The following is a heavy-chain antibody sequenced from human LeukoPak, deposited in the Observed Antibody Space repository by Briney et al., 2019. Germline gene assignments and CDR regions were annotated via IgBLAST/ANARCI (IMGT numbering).Heavy chain of an antibody. D-gene: IGHD3-9*01. J-gene: IGHJ4*02. CDR2: INPNSGGT. Sequence: GASVKVSCKASGYTFTGYYMHWVRQAPGQGLEWMGWINPNSGGTNYAQKFQGRVTMTRDTSISTVYMELSGLTSDDTAVYYCARGDCDTNDCPPGAYWGQGALVTVSS. V-gene: IGHV1-2*02. CDR3: ARGDCDTNDCPPGAY. CDR1: GYTFTGYY.